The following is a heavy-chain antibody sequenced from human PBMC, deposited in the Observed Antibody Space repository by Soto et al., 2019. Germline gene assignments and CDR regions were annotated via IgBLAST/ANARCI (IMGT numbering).Heavy chain of an antibody. CDR1: GFTFNTYA. V-gene: IGHV3-30-3*01. CDR2: ISYDGSTK. Sequence: GGSLRLSCSASGFTFNTYAIHWVRQAPGKGLEWVTSISYDGSTKYYAGSVKGRFTISRDNSKNTLYLQMNSLRPEDTAVYFCARVSSAMILVFITVSFDFWGQGTLVTVYS. J-gene: IGHJ4*02. D-gene: IGHD3-22*01. CDR3: ARVSSAMILVFITVSFDF.